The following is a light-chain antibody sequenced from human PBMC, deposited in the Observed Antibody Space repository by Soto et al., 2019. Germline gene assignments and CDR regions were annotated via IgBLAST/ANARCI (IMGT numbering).Light chain of an antibody. V-gene: IGKV1-33*01. Sequence: DIQITQTPSSLSASLGYIFTITCQASQNINNYLNWYQQKPGRAPKLLIYDASNLEAGVPSRFRGSGSGTDFTFTISRLQPEDIATYYCQQYENLHTFGQGTRLEI. J-gene: IGKJ5*01. CDR1: QNINNY. CDR2: DAS. CDR3: QQYENLHT.